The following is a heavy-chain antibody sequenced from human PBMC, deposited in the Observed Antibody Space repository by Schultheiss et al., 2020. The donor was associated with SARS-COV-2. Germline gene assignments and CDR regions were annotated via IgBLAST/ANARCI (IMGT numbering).Heavy chain of an antibody. CDR2: IYPGDSDT. D-gene: IGHD3-3*01. CDR3: AREDFWSGNHNWFDP. Sequence: GESLKISCKGSGYSFTSYWIGWVRQMPGKGLEWMGIIYPGDSDTRYSPSFQGQVTISADKSISTAYLQWSSLKASDTAMYYCAREDFWSGNHNWFDPWGQGTLVTVSS. CDR1: GYSFTSYW. V-gene: IGHV5-51*01. J-gene: IGHJ5*02.